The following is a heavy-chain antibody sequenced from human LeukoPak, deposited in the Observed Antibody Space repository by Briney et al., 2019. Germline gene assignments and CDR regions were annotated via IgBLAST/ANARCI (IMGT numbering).Heavy chain of an antibody. CDR3: AKAVTTYYYDSSGPPFFDY. CDR1: GFTFISYA. V-gene: IGHV3-23*01. D-gene: IGHD3-22*01. CDR2: ISGSGGST. Sequence: GGALRLACAASGFTFISYAMSWVRQAPGKGLERVSAISGSGGSTYYPYSVKGRFTLSRDNSKNTLYLQMNRLRAEDTAVYYCAKAVTTYYYDSSGPPFFDYWGQGTLVTVSS. J-gene: IGHJ4*02.